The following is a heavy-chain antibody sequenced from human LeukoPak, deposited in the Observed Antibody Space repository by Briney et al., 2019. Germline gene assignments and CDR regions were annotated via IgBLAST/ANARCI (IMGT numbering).Heavy chain of an antibody. Sequence: GGSLRLSCTASGITFSIYAMNSVRQAPGKGLEWVSAISGRDASTYYADSVKGRFTISRDDSKNTLYLQMNSLRDEDTAVYFCADDSGSNGYYPFDYWGQGTLVTVSA. CDR1: GITFSIYA. J-gene: IGHJ4*02. D-gene: IGHD5-24*01. CDR3: ADDSGSNGYYPFDY. V-gene: IGHV3-23*01. CDR2: ISGRDAST.